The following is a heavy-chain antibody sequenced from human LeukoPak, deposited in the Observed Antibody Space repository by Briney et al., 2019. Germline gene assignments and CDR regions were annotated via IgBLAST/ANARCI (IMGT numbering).Heavy chain of an antibody. Sequence: PGGSLRLSCAASGLIFSDHNMDWVRQAPGKGLEWVGRSGNKVNSYSTEYAASVKGRFTISRDDSRNSLYLQMNSLKTEDTAVYYCLSGSYVDYWGQGTLVTVSS. CDR3: LSGSYVDY. V-gene: IGHV3-72*01. J-gene: IGHJ4*02. CDR1: GLIFSDHN. CDR2: SGNKVNSYST. D-gene: IGHD2-15*01.